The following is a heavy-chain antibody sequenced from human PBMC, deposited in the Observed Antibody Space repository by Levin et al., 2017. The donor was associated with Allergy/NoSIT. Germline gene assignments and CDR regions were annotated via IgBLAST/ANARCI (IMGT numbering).Heavy chain of an antibody. J-gene: IGHJ2*01. CDR1: GFTFSSYA. D-gene: IGHD3-10*01. CDR2: ISGSGGST. V-gene: IGHV3-23*01. Sequence: WASVKVSCGASGFTFSSYAMNWVRQAPGKGLEWVSAISGSGGSTYYADSVKGRFTISRDNSKNTLYLQMSSLRAEDTAVYYCAKDWMVRGVINWYFDLWGRGTLVTVSS. CDR3: AKDWMVRGVINWYFDL.